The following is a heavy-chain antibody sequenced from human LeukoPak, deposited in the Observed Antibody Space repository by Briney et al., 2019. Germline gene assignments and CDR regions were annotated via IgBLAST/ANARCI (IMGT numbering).Heavy chain of an antibody. Sequence: SETLSLTCTVSGYSISSGYYWGWIRQPPGKGLEWIGSIYHSGSTYYNPSLKSRVTISVDTSKNQFSLKLSSVTAADTAVYYCARDKIRIVGAGDYWGQETLVTVSS. V-gene: IGHV4-38-2*02. CDR3: ARDKIRIVGAGDY. CDR1: GYSISSGYY. J-gene: IGHJ4*02. CDR2: IYHSGST. D-gene: IGHD1-26*01.